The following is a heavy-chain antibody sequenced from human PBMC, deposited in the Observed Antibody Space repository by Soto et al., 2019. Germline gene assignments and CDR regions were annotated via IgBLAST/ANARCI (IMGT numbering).Heavy chain of an antibody. CDR3: ATHLVGATHPRFDY. V-gene: IGHV4-34*01. J-gene: IGHJ4*02. D-gene: IGHD1-26*01. Sequence: PSETLSLTCAVYGGSFSGYYWSWIRQPPGKGLEWIGEINHSGSTNYNPPLKSRVTISVDTSKNQFSLKLSSVTAADTAVYYCATHLVGATHPRFDYWGQGTLVTVSS. CDR2: INHSGST. CDR1: GGSFSGYY.